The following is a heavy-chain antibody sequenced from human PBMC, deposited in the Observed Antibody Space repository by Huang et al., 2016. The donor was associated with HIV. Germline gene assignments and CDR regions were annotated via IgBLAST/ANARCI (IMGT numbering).Heavy chain of an antibody. CDR3: ARMFKYDSGGYWGNDAFDI. CDR1: GGSFSGNY. J-gene: IGHJ3*02. CDR2: ISDRGST. V-gene: IGHV4-34*02. Sequence: QVQLQQWGAELLKPSETLSLTCAVSGGSFSGNYWTWIRQPPGRGLEWIGEISDRGSTTYNPSLKSRVTISGETSQSQFSLKLNSVTAADTAIYYCARMFKYDSGGYWGNDAFDIWGQGTMVTVSS. D-gene: IGHD3-22*01.